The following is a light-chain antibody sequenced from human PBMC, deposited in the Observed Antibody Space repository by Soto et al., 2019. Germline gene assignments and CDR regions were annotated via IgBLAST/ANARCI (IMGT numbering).Light chain of an antibody. CDR3: QTGGTGIVI. Sequence: QTVLTQSPSASASLGASVKLTCTLSSGHSNYAIAWHQQQPEKGPRYLMKLNRDGSHSKGDGIPNRFSGSSSGAERYLTISSLQSEDEADYYCQTGGTGIVIFGGGTKLTVL. J-gene: IGLJ2*01. CDR2: LNRDGSH. V-gene: IGLV4-69*01. CDR1: SGHSNYA.